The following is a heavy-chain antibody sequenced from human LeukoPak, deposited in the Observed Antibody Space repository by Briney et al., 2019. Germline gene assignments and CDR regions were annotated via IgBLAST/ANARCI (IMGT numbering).Heavy chain of an antibody. V-gene: IGHV3-30*04. D-gene: IGHD1-26*01. CDR1: GFTFSTYV. Sequence: GGSLRLSCAASGFTFSTYVMHWVRQAPGKGLEWVAVISYDGSDKYYADSVKGRFTISRDNSKNTVYLQMNSLRAEDTAVYYCARDKIVGASFDYWGQGTLVTVSS. J-gene: IGHJ4*02. CDR2: ISYDGSDK. CDR3: ARDKIVGASFDY.